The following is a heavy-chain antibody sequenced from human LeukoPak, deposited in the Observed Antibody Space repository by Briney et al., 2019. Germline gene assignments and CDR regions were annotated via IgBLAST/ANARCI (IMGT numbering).Heavy chain of an antibody. Sequence: TGGSLRLSCAASAFTFRDSYMSWIRQAPGKGLEWVSYISSSGSTIYYADSVKGRFTISRDNAKNSLYLQMNSLRAEDTAFYYCARVGGDYYFDYWGQGTLVAVSS. D-gene: IGHD4-17*01. J-gene: IGHJ4*02. CDR1: AFTFRDSY. V-gene: IGHV3-11*01. CDR2: ISSSGSTI. CDR3: ARVGGDYYFDY.